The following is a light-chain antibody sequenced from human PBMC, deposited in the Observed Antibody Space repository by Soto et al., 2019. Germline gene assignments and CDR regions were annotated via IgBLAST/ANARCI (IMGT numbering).Light chain of an antibody. CDR3: QHYCSSLLT. V-gene: IGKV3-20*01. J-gene: IGKJ4*01. CDR1: QSVTSSF. CDR2: GAY. Sequence: EIVLTQSPGTLSLSPGERATLSCRASQSVTSSFLGWYQQKPGQAPRLLIYGAYSRATGIPDRFSGSGSGTEFTHTISRLEPEEFAVYYCQHYCSSLLTFGGGNKVEIK.